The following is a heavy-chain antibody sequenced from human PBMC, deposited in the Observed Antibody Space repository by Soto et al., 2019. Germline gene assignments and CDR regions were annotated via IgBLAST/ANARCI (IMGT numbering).Heavy chain of an antibody. V-gene: IGHV1-18*01. Sequence: ASVKVSCKASGYTFTSYGISWVRQAPGQGLEWMGWISAYNGNTNYAQKLQGRVTMTTDTSTSTAYMELRSLRSDDTAVYYCARGFYDILTGYSSYYYYYYMDVWGKGTTVTVS. CDR2: ISAYNGNT. J-gene: IGHJ6*03. CDR1: GYTFTSYG. CDR3: ARGFYDILTGYSSYYYYYYMDV. D-gene: IGHD3-9*01.